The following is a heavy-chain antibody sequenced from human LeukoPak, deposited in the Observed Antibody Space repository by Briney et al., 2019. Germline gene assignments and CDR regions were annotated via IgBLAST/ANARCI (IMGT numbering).Heavy chain of an antibody. Sequence: GGSLRLSCAASGFTFSSYAMSWVRQAPGKGLEWVSAISGSGGSTYYADSVKGRFTISRDNSKSTLYLQMNSLRAEDTAVYYCAKTREYSSSSPPDYWGQGTLVTVSS. CDR1: GFTFSSYA. CDR2: ISGSGGST. CDR3: AKTREYSSSSPPDY. J-gene: IGHJ4*02. V-gene: IGHV3-23*01. D-gene: IGHD6-6*01.